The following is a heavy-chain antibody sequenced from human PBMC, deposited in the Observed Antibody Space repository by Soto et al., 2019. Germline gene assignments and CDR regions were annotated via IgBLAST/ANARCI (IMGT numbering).Heavy chain of an antibody. J-gene: IGHJ4*02. V-gene: IGHV5-51*01. CDR3: ARHKVIRRNSVPFDY. CDR1: GFTFTTYC. D-gene: IGHD3-16*02. CDR2: IYSCDSET. Sequence: GESLKISGKGSGFTFTTYCIGWVRQMPWKGLEWMGIIYSCDSETRYSPSFQGRVTISVDKSMNSAYLQWDSLKASDTAIYYCARHKVIRRNSVPFDYWGQGPKVTV.